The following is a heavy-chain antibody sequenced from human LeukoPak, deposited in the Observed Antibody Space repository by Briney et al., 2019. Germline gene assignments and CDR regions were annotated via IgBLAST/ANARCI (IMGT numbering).Heavy chain of an antibody. D-gene: IGHD3-10*01. Sequence: GGSLRLSCAASGFTFDKYTMHWVRQPPGKGLEWVSLISWDGRSPYYADSVRSRLTISRDNSKNSLYLQMNGLKTEDTALYYCTKETAFYYSSGSSFYMDIWGKGTPVTVSS. CDR2: ISWDGRSP. CDR3: TKETAFYYSSGSSFYMDI. CDR1: GFTFDKYT. J-gene: IGHJ6*03. V-gene: IGHV3-43*01.